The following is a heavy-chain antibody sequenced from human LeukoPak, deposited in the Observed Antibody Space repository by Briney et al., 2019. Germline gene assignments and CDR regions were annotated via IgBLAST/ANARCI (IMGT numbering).Heavy chain of an antibody. CDR2: GGST. Sequence: GGSTYYADSGKGRFTISRDNSKNTLYLQMNSLRAEDTAVYYCAKDLPSYYYDSSGYYGYWGQGTLVTVSS. J-gene: IGHJ4*02. V-gene: IGHV3-23*01. D-gene: IGHD3-22*01. CDR3: AKDLPSYYYDSSGYYGY.